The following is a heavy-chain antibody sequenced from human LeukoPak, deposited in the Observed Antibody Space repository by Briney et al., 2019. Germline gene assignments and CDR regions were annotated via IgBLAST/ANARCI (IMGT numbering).Heavy chain of an antibody. J-gene: IGHJ6*02. Sequence: QPGGSLRLSCAASGFTFSSYWMHWVRQAPGKGLVWVSRINSDGSSTSYADSVKGRFTISRDNAKSTLYLQMNSLRAEDTVVYYCANSGVMEYYGMDVWGQGTTVTVSS. V-gene: IGHV3-74*01. D-gene: IGHD3-16*01. CDR1: GFTFSSYW. CDR2: INSDGSST. CDR3: ANSGVMEYYGMDV.